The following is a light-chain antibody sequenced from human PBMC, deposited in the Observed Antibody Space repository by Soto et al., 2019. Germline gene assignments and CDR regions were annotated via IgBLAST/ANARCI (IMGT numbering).Light chain of an antibody. Sequence: QSALTQPASVSGSPGQSITISCTGTSSDVGNYNLVSWYQQHPGKAPKLMIYEGSKRPSGVSNRFSGSKSDNTASLTISGLQAEDEADYYCCSYAGSSTFYVFGTGTKVTVL. CDR2: EGS. CDR3: CSYAGSSTFYV. J-gene: IGLJ1*01. V-gene: IGLV2-23*01. CDR1: SSDVGNYNL.